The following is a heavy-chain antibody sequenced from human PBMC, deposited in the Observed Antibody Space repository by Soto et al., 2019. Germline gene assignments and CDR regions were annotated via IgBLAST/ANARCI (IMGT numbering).Heavy chain of an antibody. CDR1: GGSISSSNW. Sequence: SETLSLTCAVSGGSISSSNWLRWVRQPPGKGFEWIGETYHSGSTNYNPSLKTRVTISVDKSKNHFSLKLSSVTSADTAVYYCAREVLIWFGEIPMGHFDYGGQGTFVTVSS. V-gene: IGHV4-4*02. CDR3: AREVLIWFGEIPMGHFDY. CDR2: TYHSGST. J-gene: IGHJ4*02. D-gene: IGHD3-10*01.